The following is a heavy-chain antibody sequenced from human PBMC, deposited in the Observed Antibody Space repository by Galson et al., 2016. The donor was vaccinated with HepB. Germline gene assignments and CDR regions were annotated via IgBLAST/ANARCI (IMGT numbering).Heavy chain of an antibody. J-gene: IGHJ6*03. Sequence: SETLSLTCAVSGGSVRSANWWSWVRQSQSTGRGLEWIGEIFHSGSTNYNPSFRSRVTISVDKSKNQLSLKVRSVTAADTAVYYCTRGGDRNERYYYMDVWGNGTTVTVSS. CDR1: GGSVRSANW. CDR3: TRGGDRNERYYYMDV. D-gene: IGHD3-16*01. CDR2: IFHSGST. V-gene: IGHV4-4*02.